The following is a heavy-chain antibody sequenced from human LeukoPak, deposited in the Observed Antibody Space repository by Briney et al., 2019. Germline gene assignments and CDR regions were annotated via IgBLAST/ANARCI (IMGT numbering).Heavy chain of an antibody. J-gene: IGHJ4*02. CDR3: AKARGYCSSTSCFRPFDY. CDR1: GFTFNYYG. V-gene: IGHV3-30*02. Sequence: GGSLRLSCAASGFTFNYYGMHWVRQAPGKGLEWVAFIRYDGSNKYYTDPVKGRFTISRDNSKNTLYPQMNSLRAEDTAVYYCAKARGYCSSTSCFRPFDYWGQGTLVTVSS. CDR2: IRYDGSNK. D-gene: IGHD2-2*01.